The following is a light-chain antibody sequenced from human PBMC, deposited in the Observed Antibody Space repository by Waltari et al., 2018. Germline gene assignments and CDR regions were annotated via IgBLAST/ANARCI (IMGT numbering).Light chain of an antibody. CDR1: QSVLFSSNNKNY. V-gene: IGKV4-1*01. CDR3: QQYYSTPLT. J-gene: IGKJ4*01. Sequence: DIVITQSSDSLAVYRGERATINCQSTQSVLFSSNNKNYLAWYQQKPRQPPKLLIYWASTRESGVPDRFSGSGSGTDFTLTISSLQAEDVAVYYCQQYYSTPLTFGGGTKVEIK. CDR2: WAS.